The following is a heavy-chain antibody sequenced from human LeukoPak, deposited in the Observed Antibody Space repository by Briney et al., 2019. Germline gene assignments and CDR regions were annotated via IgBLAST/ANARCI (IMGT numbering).Heavy chain of an antibody. V-gene: IGHV3-30*18. CDR1: GFTFSSYG. CDR3: AKIKGGDGTYFDY. CDR2: ISYDGSNK. Sequence: GRSLRLSCAASGFTFSSYGMHWVRQAPGKGLEWVAVISYDGSNKYYADSVKGRFTISRDNSKNTLYLQMNSLRAEDTAVYYCAKIKGGDGTYFDYWGQGTLVTVSS. J-gene: IGHJ4*02. D-gene: IGHD3-16*01.